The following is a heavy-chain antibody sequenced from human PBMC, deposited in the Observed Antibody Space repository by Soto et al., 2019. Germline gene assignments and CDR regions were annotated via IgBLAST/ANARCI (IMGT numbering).Heavy chain of an antibody. D-gene: IGHD1-1*01. J-gene: IGHJ6*02. CDR1: GYSFTSYW. V-gene: IGHV5-10-1*03. CDR3: ARKPPPSERYYYYGMDV. CDR2: IDPSDSYT. Sequence: EVQLVQSGAEVKKPGESLRISCKGSGYSFTSYWISWVRQMPGKGLEWMGRIDPSDSYTNYSPSFQGHVTISADKSISTAYLQWSSLKASDTAMYYCARKPPPSERYYYYGMDVWGQGTTVTVSS.